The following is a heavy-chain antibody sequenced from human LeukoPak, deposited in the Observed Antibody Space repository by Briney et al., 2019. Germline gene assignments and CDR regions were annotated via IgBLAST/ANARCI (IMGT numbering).Heavy chain of an antibody. CDR1: GGSISSYY. CDR2: IYYSGST. J-gene: IGHJ6*02. Sequence: SETLSLTCTVSGGSISSYYWSWIRQPAGKGLEWIGSIYYSGSTYYNPSLKSRVTISVDTSKNQFSLKLSSVTAADTAVYYCARHLDHSGAYYDFWSGYDYYYGMDVWGQGTTVTVSS. V-gene: IGHV4-59*05. D-gene: IGHD3-3*01. CDR3: ARHLDHSGAYYDFWSGYDYYYGMDV.